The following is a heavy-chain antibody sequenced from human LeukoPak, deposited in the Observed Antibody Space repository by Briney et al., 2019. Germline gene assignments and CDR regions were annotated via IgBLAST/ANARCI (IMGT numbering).Heavy chain of an antibody. CDR3: ARETYYYDSSGYYGVDY. J-gene: IGHJ4*02. Sequence: PGGSLRLSCAASGFTFSSYEMNWVRQAPGKGLEWVSYISSSGSTIYYADSAKGRFTISRDNAKNSLYLQMNSLRAEDTAVYYCARETYYYDSSGYYGVDYWGQGTLVTVSS. CDR1: GFTFSSYE. V-gene: IGHV3-48*03. CDR2: ISSSGSTI. D-gene: IGHD3-22*01.